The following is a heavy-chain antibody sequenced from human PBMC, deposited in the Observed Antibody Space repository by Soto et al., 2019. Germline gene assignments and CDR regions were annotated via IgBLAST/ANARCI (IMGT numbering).Heavy chain of an antibody. J-gene: IGHJ4*02. V-gene: IGHV4-39*01. D-gene: IGHD3-22*01. CDR2: IHYSGRT. CDR3: AARDSGGDYAEY. Sequence: QLQLQESGPGLVKPSETLSLTCTVSGDSVTISDYYWGWIRQPPGKGLEWIGSIHYSGRTYYNPSLKSRVTISGGTSKKQFSLKLTSVTAADAAVYSCAARDSGGDYAEYWGQGTLVTFSA. CDR1: GDSVTISDYY.